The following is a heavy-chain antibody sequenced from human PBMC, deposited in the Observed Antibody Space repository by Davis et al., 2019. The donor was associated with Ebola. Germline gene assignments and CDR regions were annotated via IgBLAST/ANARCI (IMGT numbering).Heavy chain of an antibody. V-gene: IGHV5-10-1*01. CDR2: IDPSDSYT. CDR1: GYSFTSYW. J-gene: IGHJ6*02. D-gene: IGHD2-15*01. CDR3: ARHPAGIVVVAATIYGMDV. Sequence: GGSLRLSCKGSGYSFTSYWISWVRQMPGKGLEWMGRIDPSDSYTNYSPSFQGHVTISADKSISTAYLQWSSLKASDTAMYYCARHPAGIVVVAATIYGMDVWGQGTTVTVSS.